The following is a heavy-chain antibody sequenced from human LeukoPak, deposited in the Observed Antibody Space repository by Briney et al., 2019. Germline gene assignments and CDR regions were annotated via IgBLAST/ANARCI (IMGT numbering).Heavy chain of an antibody. CDR3: ARVQILYSSGWYYYYYGMDV. J-gene: IGHJ6*01. Sequence: EASVKVSCKASGYTFTSYDINWVRQATGQGLEWMGWMNPNSGNTGYAQKFQGRVTMTRNTSISTAYMELSSLRSEDTAVYYCARVQILYSSGWYYYYYGMDVWGPRDHGHRLL. CDR1: GYTFTSYD. V-gene: IGHV1-8*01. CDR2: MNPNSGNT. D-gene: IGHD6-19*01.